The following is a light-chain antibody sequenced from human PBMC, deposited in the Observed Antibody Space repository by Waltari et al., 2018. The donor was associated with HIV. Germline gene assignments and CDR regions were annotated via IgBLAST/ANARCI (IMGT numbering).Light chain of an antibody. CDR1: ALPKQY. J-gene: IGLJ3*02. CDR2: KDS. Sequence: SYELTQPPSVSVSPGQTARITCSGDALPKQYAYWYQQKPGQAPVLVIYKDSERPSGIPERFSGSSSGTTVTLTSSGVQAEDEADYYCQSADSSGTYHWVFGGGTKLTVL. CDR3: QSADSSGTYHWV. V-gene: IGLV3-25*03.